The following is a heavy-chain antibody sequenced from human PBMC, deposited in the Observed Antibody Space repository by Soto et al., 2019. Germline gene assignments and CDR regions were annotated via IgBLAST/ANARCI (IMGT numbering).Heavy chain of an antibody. CDR1: GGSVSSGSYY. J-gene: IGHJ4*02. D-gene: IGHD3-16*01. CDR3: ARECYAGRYYFDY. V-gene: IGHV4-61*03. CDR2: IYNNGST. Sequence: PSQTLSLTCTVSGGSVSSGSYYWSWIRQPPGKGLEWIGYIYNNGSTNYNPSLKSRVNISVDTSKNHFSLRMSSVTAAETAEYYCARECYAGRYYFDYCGRVTLVTVS.